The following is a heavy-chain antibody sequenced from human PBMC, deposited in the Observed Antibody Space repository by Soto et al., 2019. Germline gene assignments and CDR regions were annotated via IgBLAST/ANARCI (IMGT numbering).Heavy chain of an antibody. CDR1: GFTFTSSA. CDR2: IVVGSGNT. D-gene: IGHD3-22*01. CDR3: AAQPRIYYYDSTVDY. J-gene: IGHJ4*02. V-gene: IGHV1-58*01. Sequence: SVKVSCKASGFTFTSSAVQWVRQARGQRLEWIGWIVVGSGNTNYAQKFQERVTITRDMSTSTAYMELSSLRSEDTAVYYCAAQPRIYYYDSTVDYWGQGTLVTVS.